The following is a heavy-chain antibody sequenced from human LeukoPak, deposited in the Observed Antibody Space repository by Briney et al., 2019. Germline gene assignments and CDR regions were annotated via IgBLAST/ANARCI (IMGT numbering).Heavy chain of an antibody. CDR1: GGPITSYY. V-gene: IGHV4-59*08. J-gene: IGHJ4*02. CDR2: IYYTGTT. CDR3: ATGRYNYGNEF. D-gene: IGHD5-18*01. Sequence: SETLSLTCTISGGPITSYYWAWIRQPPGKGLERVGFIYYTGTTNYNPSLKSRLTISLDTSKNQFSLDLNSVTAADTAVYYCATGRYNYGNEFWGQGTLVTVSS.